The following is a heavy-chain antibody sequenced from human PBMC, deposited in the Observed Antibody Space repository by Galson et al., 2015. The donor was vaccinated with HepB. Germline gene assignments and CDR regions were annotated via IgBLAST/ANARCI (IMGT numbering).Heavy chain of an antibody. D-gene: IGHD3-10*01. CDR2: IVVGSGNT. CDR3: AAESITMVRGVIPSGYYYYGMDV. Sequence: VSCKASGFTFTSSAMHWVRQARGQRLEWIGWIVVGSGNTNYAQKFQERVTITRDMSTSTAYMELSSLRSEDTAVYYCAAESITMVRGVIPSGYYYYGMDVWGQGTTVTVSS. J-gene: IGHJ6*02. V-gene: IGHV1-58*02. CDR1: GFTFTSSA.